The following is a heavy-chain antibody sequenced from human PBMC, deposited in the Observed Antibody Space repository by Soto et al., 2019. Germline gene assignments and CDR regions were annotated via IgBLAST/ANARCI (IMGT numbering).Heavy chain of an antibody. CDR1: GFMFGNYW. CDR3: ARVRFGEWGYAMDV. J-gene: IGHJ6*02. CDR2: IKQDGSEK. Sequence: GGSLRLSCAPSGFMFGNYWMSWVRQAPGKGLEWVANIKQDGSEKYYVDSVKGRFTISRDNAKNSLYLQMNSLRAEDTAIYYCARVRFGEWGYAMDVWGQGTTVTVSS. D-gene: IGHD3-10*01. V-gene: IGHV3-7*03.